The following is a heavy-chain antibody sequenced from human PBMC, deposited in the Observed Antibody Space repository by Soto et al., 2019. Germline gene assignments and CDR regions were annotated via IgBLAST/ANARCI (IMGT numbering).Heavy chain of an antibody. D-gene: IGHD6-19*01. CDR3: ARGRGRYSSGWSWFDP. V-gene: IGHV4-4*02. Sequence: KPSETLSLTCGVSGGTIRSPDWWTWVRQPPGKGLEWIGEIFQSGSTNYTPSLESRVTISVDKSKNQFSLTLTSVPAAHTAVYFCARGRGRYSSGWSWFDPWGQGILVTVSS. CDR1: GGTIRSPDW. CDR2: IFQSGST. J-gene: IGHJ5*02.